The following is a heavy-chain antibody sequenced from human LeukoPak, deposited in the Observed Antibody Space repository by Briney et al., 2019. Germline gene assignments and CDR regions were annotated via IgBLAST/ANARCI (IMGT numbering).Heavy chain of an antibody. J-gene: IGHJ6*02. CDR3: ARLSRVVADYYYGMDV. V-gene: IGHV1-69*04. CDR1: GGTFSSYA. Sequence: ASVKVSCKASGGTFSSYAISWVRQAPGQGLEWMGRIIPILGIANYAQKFQGRVTITADKSTSTAYMELSSLRSEDTAVYYCARLSRVVADYYYGMDVWGQGTTVTVSS. CDR2: IIPILGIA. D-gene: IGHD2-15*01.